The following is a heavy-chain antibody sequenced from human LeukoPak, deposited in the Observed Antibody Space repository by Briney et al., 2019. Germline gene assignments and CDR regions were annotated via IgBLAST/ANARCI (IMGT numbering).Heavy chain of an antibody. V-gene: IGHV4-59*01. J-gene: IGHJ4*02. CDR1: GGSISSYY. D-gene: IGHD6-19*01. Sequence: SETLSLTCTVSGGSISSYYWSWIRQPPGKGLEWIGYIYYSGSTNYNPSLKSRGTISVDTSKNQFSLKLSSVTAADTAVYYCARSVAVNRYYFDYWGQGTLVTVSS. CDR3: ARSVAVNRYYFDY. CDR2: IYYSGST.